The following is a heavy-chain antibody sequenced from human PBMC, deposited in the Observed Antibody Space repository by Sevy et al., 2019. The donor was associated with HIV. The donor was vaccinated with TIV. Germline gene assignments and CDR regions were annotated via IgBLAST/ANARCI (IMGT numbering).Heavy chain of an antibody. J-gene: IGHJ4*02. CDR3: ARARAYYYDNSGYSFDY. Sequence: GGSLRLSCAASGLTLSSYWMSWVRQAPGKGLEWVANIKQDGSEKYHVDLVKGGFTISRDNARNSPLLQMNSLGVEDTAAYYCARARAYYYDNSGYSFDYWGQGTLVTVSS. D-gene: IGHD3-22*01. V-gene: IGHV3-7*01. CDR2: IKQDGSEK. CDR1: GLTLSSYW.